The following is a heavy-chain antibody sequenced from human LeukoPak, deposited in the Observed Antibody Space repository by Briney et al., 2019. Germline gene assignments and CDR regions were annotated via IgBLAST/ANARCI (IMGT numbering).Heavy chain of an antibody. J-gene: IGHJ6*02. CDR2: IYTSGST. D-gene: IGHD1-14*01. CDR3: ARQPPQYYGMDV. Sequence: SETLSLTCTVSGVSFSNYYWSWLRQPAGKGLEWLGRIYTSGSTNYNPSVKSRVTMSVDTSNNQFSLKLTSVTAADTAVYYCARQPPQYYGMDVWGQGTTVTVSS. CDR1: GVSFSNYY. V-gene: IGHV4-4*07.